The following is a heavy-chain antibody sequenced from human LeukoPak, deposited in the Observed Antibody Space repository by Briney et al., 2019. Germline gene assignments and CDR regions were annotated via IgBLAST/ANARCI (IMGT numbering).Heavy chain of an antibody. CDR3: TRLRGESPRSFDP. J-gene: IGHJ5*02. V-gene: IGHV3-48*04. D-gene: IGHD3-10*01. CDR2: ISGSSGII. CDR1: GFTFNTYT. Sequence: PGVSLRLSCAASGFTFNTYTMNWVRQAPGKGLEWVSYISGSSGIIDYADSVRGRFTISRDNAENKVYLQMNSLGAEDTAVYYCTRLRGESPRSFDPWGQGTLVTVSS.